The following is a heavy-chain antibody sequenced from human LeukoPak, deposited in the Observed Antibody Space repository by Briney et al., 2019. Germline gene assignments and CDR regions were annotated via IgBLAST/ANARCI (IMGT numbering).Heavy chain of an antibody. CDR1: GGSFSGYY. J-gene: IGHJ5*02. CDR3: ARVKWFGNWFDP. Sequence: SETLSLTCAVYGGSFSGYYWSWIRQPPGKGLEWIGEINHSGSTNYNPSLKSRVTISVDTSKNQFSLKLSSMTAADTAVYYCARVKWFGNWFDPWGQGTLVTVSS. V-gene: IGHV4-34*01. D-gene: IGHD3-22*01. CDR2: INHSGST.